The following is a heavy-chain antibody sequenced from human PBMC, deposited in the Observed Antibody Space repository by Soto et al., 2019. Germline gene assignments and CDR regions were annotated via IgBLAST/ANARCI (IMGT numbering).Heavy chain of an antibody. D-gene: IGHD3-9*01. CDR1: GGYISSSVYY. Sequence: PSETMSLTCTVSGGYISSSVYYWSWLRQNPGKGLEWIGYIHYSGNTYYMPSLKSRVIISLDTSKNQFSLKLSSVTAADTAVYYCARHRPHTYYDILTGYYQTPNYFDYWGQGTLVPSPQ. V-gene: IGHV4-31*03. CDR3: ARHRPHTYYDILTGYYQTPNYFDY. J-gene: IGHJ4*02. CDR2: IHYSGNT.